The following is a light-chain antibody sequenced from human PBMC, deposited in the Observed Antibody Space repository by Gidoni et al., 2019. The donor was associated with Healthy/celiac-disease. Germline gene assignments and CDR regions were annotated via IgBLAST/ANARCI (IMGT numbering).Light chain of an antibody. V-gene: IGKV3-11*01. CDR2: DAS. CDR3: QQRGNWPLT. CDR1: QSISSY. Sequence: PATLALSLGERATITCRASQSISSYLAWYQQKPGKAPRLLIYDASNRATGIPARFSGSGSGTDFTLTISSLEPEDFAVYYCQQRGNWPLTFGQGTKVEIK. J-gene: IGKJ1*01.